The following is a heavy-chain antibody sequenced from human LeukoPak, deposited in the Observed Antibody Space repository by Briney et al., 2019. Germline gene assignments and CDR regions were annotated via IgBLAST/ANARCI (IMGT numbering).Heavy chain of an antibody. V-gene: IGHV1-3*01. Sequence: ASVKVSCKASGYTFTSYAMHWVRQSPGQRLEWMGWINAGNGNTKYSQKFQGRVTITRDTSASTAYMELSSLRSEDTAVYYCARITGYSISWFDYWGQGTLVTVSS. CDR1: GYTFTSYA. CDR3: ARITGYSISWFDY. D-gene: IGHD6-13*01. CDR2: INAGNGNT. J-gene: IGHJ4*02.